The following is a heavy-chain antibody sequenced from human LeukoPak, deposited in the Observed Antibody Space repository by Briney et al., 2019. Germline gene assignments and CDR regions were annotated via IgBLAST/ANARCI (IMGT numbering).Heavy chain of an antibody. V-gene: IGHV4-4*07. D-gene: IGHD5-18*01. Sequence: SETLSLTCTVSGGSISSYYWSWIRQPAGKGLEWIGRIYTSGSTNYNPSLKSRVTMSVDKSKNQFSLQLTSVTAADTAVYYCARSPTKRVTEDYWGRGTLVTVSS. CDR1: GGSISSYY. CDR2: IYTSGST. J-gene: IGHJ4*02. CDR3: ARSPTKRVTEDY.